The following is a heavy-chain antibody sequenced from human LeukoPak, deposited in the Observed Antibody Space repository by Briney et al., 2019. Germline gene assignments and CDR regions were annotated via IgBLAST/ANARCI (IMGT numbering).Heavy chain of an antibody. CDR1: GFTFSSYW. CDR3: ARDRGDFWSGSDWFDP. D-gene: IGHD3-3*01. CDR2: IKQDGSEK. J-gene: IGHJ5*02. V-gene: IGHV3-7*01. Sequence: PGGSLRLSCAASGFTFSSYWMSWVRQAPGKGLEWVANIKQDGSEKYYVDSVKGRFTISRDNAKNSLYLQMNSLRAEDTAVYYCARDRGDFWSGSDWFDPWGQGTLVTVSS.